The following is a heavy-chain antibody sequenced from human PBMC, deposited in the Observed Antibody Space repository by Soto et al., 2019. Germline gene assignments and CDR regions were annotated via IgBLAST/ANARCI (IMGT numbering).Heavy chain of an antibody. V-gene: IGHV1-69*06. CDR2: IIPIFGTA. D-gene: IGHD3-3*01. J-gene: IGHJ6*02. CDR1: GGTFSSYA. CDR3: AREYYDFLVGYYYGMDV. Sequence: SVKVSCKASGGTFSSYAISWVRQAPGQGLEWMGGIIPIFGTANYAQKFQGRVTVTADKSTSTAYMELSSLRSEDTAVYYCAREYYDFLVGYYYGMDVWGQGTTVTVSS.